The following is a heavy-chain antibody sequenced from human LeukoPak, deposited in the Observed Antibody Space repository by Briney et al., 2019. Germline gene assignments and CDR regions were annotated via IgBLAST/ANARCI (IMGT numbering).Heavy chain of an antibody. D-gene: IGHD3-10*01. J-gene: IGHJ4*02. CDR2: ISNNSRYI. CDR1: GFTFSIYT. V-gene: IGHV3-21*01. CDR3: ARDGLGSYDY. Sequence: PGGSLRLSCAASGFTFSIYTINWVRQAPGKGLEWLSSISNNSRYIYYADSVKGRFTTSRDNAQNSVFLQLNSLRAEDTAVYYCARDGLGSYDYWGQGTLVTVSS.